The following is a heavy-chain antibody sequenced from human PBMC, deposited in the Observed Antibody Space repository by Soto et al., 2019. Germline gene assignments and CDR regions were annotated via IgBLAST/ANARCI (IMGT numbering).Heavy chain of an antibody. Sequence: QVHLVQSGAEVKKSGSSVRVSCTASGGTFNNDAISWLRQAPGQGLEWLGRIIPFFGTPDYSQNFRGRLTIIADESTGTAYMDLHSLRSDDTAVYYCAREVVTETTLGYFDYWGQGTLVTVSS. J-gene: IGHJ4*02. CDR2: IIPFFGTP. CDR3: AREVVTETTLGYFDY. V-gene: IGHV1-69*01. CDR1: GGTFNNDA. D-gene: IGHD2-21*02.